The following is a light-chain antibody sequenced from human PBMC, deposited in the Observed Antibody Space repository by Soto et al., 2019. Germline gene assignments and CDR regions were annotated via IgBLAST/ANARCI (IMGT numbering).Light chain of an antibody. Sequence: DIQMTQSPSTLSASVGDRVAITCRASHNIERWLAWYQQKPGKAPKLLLYDVSSLESGVPSRFSGSGSGTEFILTINGLQPDDFATYFCQQFKSGTWTFGQGTKVDI. V-gene: IGKV1-5*01. CDR2: DVS. CDR1: HNIERW. CDR3: QQFKSGTWT. J-gene: IGKJ1*01.